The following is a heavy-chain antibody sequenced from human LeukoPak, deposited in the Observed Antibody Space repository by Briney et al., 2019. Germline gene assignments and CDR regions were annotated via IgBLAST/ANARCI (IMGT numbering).Heavy chain of an antibody. Sequence: ASVRFSCKASRSTFKTYDIIWVRQASGQGLEWMGWMNPKSGDTVCAETFQARVTMTRNISMNTAYMELSNLKSEDTAIYHCARGVLGYYYYYMDLWGEGTTVTVSS. CDR2: MNPKSGDT. CDR1: RSTFKTYD. D-gene: IGHD2-8*02. CDR3: ARGVLGYYYYYMDL. J-gene: IGHJ6*03. V-gene: IGHV1-8*01.